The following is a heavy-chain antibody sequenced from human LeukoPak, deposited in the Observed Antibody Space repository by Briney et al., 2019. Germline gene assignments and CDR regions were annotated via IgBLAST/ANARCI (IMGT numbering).Heavy chain of an antibody. J-gene: IGHJ4*02. Sequence: PSETLSLTCTVSGGSISSYYWSWIRQPPGKGLEWIGYIYYSGSTNYNTSLKSRVTISVDTSKNQFSLRLSSVTAADTAVYYCARGRTYYYDSSGYYADYWGQGTLVTVSS. D-gene: IGHD3-22*01. CDR2: IYYSGST. V-gene: IGHV4-59*01. CDR1: GGSISSYY. CDR3: ARGRTYYYDSSGYYADY.